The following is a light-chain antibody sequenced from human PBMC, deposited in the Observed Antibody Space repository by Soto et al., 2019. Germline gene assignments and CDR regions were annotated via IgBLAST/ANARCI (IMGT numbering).Light chain of an antibody. Sequence: EIVLTQSPATLSLSPGERATLPCRASQSVSSYLAWYQQKPGQAPRLLIYAASNRATGIPARFSGSGSGTDFTLTISSLEPEDFAVYYCQQRSNWPLTFGGGTKVDIK. J-gene: IGKJ4*01. CDR2: AAS. CDR3: QQRSNWPLT. V-gene: IGKV3-11*01. CDR1: QSVSSY.